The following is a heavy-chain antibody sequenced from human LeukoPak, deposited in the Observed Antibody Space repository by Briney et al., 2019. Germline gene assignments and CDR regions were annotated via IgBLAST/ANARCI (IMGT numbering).Heavy chain of an antibody. CDR3: ATLLLSKKRYYDLWTCAFDF. D-gene: IGHD3-3*01. CDR1: EYRLTELS. CDR2: FDPEDVDT. J-gene: IGHJ3*01. V-gene: IGHV1-24*01. Sequence: GASVKVSCKVSEYRLTELSMRWVRLAPGKGLEWMGGFDPEDVDTIYAQKFEGRVTMTEDTSTDTASLELSSLRSEDTAVYYCATLLLSKKRYYDLWTCAFDFWGQGTMVTVSS.